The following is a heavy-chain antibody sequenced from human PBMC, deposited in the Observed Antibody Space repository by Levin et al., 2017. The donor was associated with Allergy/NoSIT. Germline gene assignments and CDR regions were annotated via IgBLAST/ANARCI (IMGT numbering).Heavy chain of an antibody. CDR3: ARGGDCSSTSCYWVDWFDP. Sequence: GESLKISCKASGYTFTSYDINWVRQATGQGLEWMGWMNPNSGNTGYAQKFQGRVTMTRNTSISTAYMELSSLRSEDTAVYYCARGGDCSSTSCYWVDWFDPWGQGTLVTVSS. D-gene: IGHD2-2*01. V-gene: IGHV1-8*01. J-gene: IGHJ5*02. CDR2: MNPNSGNT. CDR1: GYTFTSYD.